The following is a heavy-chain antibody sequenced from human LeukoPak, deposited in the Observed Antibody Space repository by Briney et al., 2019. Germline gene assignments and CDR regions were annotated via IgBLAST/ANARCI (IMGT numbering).Heavy chain of an antibody. CDR2: IIPMFGTA. J-gene: IGHJ6*02. Sequence: SVKVSCKASGGTFSTYAITWVRQAPGQGLEWMGGIIPMFGTADYAQMFQGRVSITTDESTSTAYMELTSLRSEDTAVYYCAREWGIAAAGTLGGKNYGMDVWGQGTTVTVSS. D-gene: IGHD6-13*01. CDR3: AREWGIAAAGTLGGKNYGMDV. CDR1: GGTFSTYA. V-gene: IGHV1-69*05.